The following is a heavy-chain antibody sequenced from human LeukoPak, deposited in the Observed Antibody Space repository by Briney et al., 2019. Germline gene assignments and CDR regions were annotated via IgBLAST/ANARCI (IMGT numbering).Heavy chain of an antibody. D-gene: IGHD1-26*01. V-gene: IGHV3-30-3*01. Sequence: GGSLRLSCAASGFTFSSYAMHWVRQAPGKGLEWVAVISYGGSNKYYADSVKGRFTISRDNSKNTLYLQMNSLRAEDTGVYYCARDMKVGYFDYWGQGTLVTVSS. CDR2: ISYGGSNK. CDR1: GFTFSSYA. J-gene: IGHJ4*02. CDR3: ARDMKVGYFDY.